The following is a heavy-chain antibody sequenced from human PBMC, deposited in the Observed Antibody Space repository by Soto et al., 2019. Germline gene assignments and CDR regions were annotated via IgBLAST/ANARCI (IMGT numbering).Heavy chain of an antibody. J-gene: IGHJ6*02. D-gene: IGHD3-10*01. CDR1: GGTFSSYA. V-gene: IGHV1-69*13. CDR3: ARVVDGSGSYYYYYGMDV. Sequence: ASVKVSFKASGGTFSSYAISWVRQAPGQGLEWMGGIIPIFGTANYAQKFQGRVTITADESTSTAYMELSSLRSEDTAVYYCARVVDGSGSYYYYYGMDVWGQGTTVTVSS. CDR2: IIPIFGTA.